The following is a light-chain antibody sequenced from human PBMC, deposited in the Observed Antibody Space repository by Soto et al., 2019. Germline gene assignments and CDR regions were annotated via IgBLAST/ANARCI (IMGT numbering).Light chain of an antibody. Sequence: EMVLTQSPGTLSLSPGERATLSCRASQSVSSSYLAWYQQKPGQAPRLLIYGASSRATGIPDRFSGSGSGTAFTLTISRLEPEDFAVYYCQQYGSSLFTFGPGTKVDIK. CDR2: GAS. CDR3: QQYGSSLFT. J-gene: IGKJ3*01. V-gene: IGKV3-20*01. CDR1: QSVSSSY.